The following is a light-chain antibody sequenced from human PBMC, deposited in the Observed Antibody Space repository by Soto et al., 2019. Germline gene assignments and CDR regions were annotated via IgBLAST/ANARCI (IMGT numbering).Light chain of an antibody. CDR3: QQRSDWPPIT. J-gene: IGKJ5*01. CDR2: NAS. CDR1: QSVSIY. Sequence: EVVLTQSPATLSLSPGERVTLSCRASQSVSIYLAWYQQRPGQAPRLLIFNASNRATGVPARFSGSGSGTDFTLTISSLEPEDFAVYYCQQRSDWPPITFGQGTRLEIK. V-gene: IGKV3-11*01.